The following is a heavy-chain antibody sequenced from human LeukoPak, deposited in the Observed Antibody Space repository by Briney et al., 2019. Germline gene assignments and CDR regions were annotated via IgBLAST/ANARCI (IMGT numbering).Heavy chain of an antibody. Sequence: ASVKVSCKASGYTFTSYDINWVRQATGQGLEWMGWMNPNSGNTDYAQKFQGRVTMTRNTSISTAYMELSSLRSEDTAMYYCARRSYGLVLFHTHNWFDPWGQGTLVTVSS. CDR3: ARRSYGLVLFHTHNWFDP. CDR2: MNPNSGNT. CDR1: GYTFTSYD. D-gene: IGHD3-16*01. J-gene: IGHJ5*02. V-gene: IGHV1-8*01.